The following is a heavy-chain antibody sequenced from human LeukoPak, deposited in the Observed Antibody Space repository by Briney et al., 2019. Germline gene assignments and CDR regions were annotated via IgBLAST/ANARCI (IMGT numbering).Heavy chain of an antibody. D-gene: IGHD3-22*01. J-gene: IGHJ6*02. CDR2: ISGSGGST. V-gene: IGHV3-23*01. CDR1: GFTFSSYA. Sequence: GGSLRLSCAASGFTFSSYAMSWVRQAPGKGLEWVSAISGSGGSTYYADSVKGRFTISRDNSKNTLYLQMNSLRAEDTAVYYCARDPFRIGWYYGMDVWGQGTTVTVSS. CDR3: ARDPFRIGWYYGMDV.